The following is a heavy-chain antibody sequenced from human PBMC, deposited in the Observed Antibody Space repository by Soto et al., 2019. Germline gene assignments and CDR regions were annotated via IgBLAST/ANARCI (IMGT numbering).Heavy chain of an antibody. Sequence: QVQLVQSGAEVKKPGSSVKVSCKASGGTFSSYAISWVRQAPGQGLEWMGGIIPIFGTANYAQKFQGRVTITADESTSKAYMELSSLRSEDTAVYYCARDHPITMVRGVCPVDFYYYYGMDVWGQGTTVTVSS. CDR1: GGTFSSYA. J-gene: IGHJ6*02. V-gene: IGHV1-69*01. CDR2: IIPIFGTA. CDR3: ARDHPITMVRGVCPVDFYYYYGMDV. D-gene: IGHD3-10*01.